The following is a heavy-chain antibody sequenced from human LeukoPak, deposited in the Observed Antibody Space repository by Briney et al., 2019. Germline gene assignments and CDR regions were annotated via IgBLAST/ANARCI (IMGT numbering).Heavy chain of an antibody. CDR3: ARGPGALLH. J-gene: IGHJ4*02. Sequence: SQTLSLTCVISGDSVSGNSAAWNWIRQSPSRGLEWLGRTYYRSKWYSYSAVSVKSRIIINPDTSKNQFSLQLNSVTPEDTADCARGPGALLHWGQGILVTVSS. V-gene: IGHV6-1*01. D-gene: IGHD3-10*01. CDR1: GDSVSGNSAA. CDR2: TYYRSKWYS.